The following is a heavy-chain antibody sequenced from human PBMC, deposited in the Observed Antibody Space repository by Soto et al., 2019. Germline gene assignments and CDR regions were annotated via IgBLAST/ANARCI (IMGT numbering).Heavy chain of an antibody. CDR1: GASVRTGAYY. D-gene: IGHD5-18*01. J-gene: IGHJ5*02. Sequence: PSETLSPTCTVSGASVRTGAYYWGWVRQRPGRGLEWIGYAYESRYTYYNMFLNSLLTISLDRSNNHFSLGLTSVTAADTAVYYCGRALRHTAMVYPCFDPWGQGTLVTVSS. CDR2: AYESRYT. V-gene: IGHV4-31*01. CDR3: GRALRHTAMVYPCFDP.